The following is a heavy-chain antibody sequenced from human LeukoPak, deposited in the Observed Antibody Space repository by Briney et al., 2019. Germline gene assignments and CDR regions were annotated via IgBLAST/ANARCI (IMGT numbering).Heavy chain of an antibody. CDR3: ARDSSCGGDCYSGYLFDY. D-gene: IGHD2-21*02. J-gene: IGHJ4*02. Sequence: SVKVSCKASGGTFSSYAISWVRQAPGQGLERMGGIIPIFGTANYAQKFQGRVTITADESTSTAYMELSSLRSEDTAVYYCARDSSCGGDCYSGYLFDYWGQGTLVTVSS. CDR1: GGTFSSYA. CDR2: IIPIFGTA. V-gene: IGHV1-69*01.